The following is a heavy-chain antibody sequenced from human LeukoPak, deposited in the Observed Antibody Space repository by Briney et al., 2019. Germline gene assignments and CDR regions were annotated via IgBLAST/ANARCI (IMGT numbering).Heavy chain of an antibody. CDR3: ARAQTSMEYYFDY. V-gene: IGHV4-30-2*01. Sequence: PSETVSLTCAVSGDSISSGGYSWSWIRQPPGKGLEWIGYIYHSGSTYYNPSLKSRVTISVDRSKNQFSLKLSSVTAADTAVYYCARAQTSMEYYFDYWGQGTLVTVSS. CDR1: GDSISSGGYS. J-gene: IGHJ4*02. CDR2: IYHSGST. D-gene: IGHD2/OR15-2a*01.